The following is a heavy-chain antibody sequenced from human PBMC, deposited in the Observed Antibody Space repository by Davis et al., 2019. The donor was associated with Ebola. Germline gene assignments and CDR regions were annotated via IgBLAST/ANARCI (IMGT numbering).Heavy chain of an antibody. CDR2: ISSSSSTI. CDR1: GFTFSSYA. D-gene: IGHD2-15*01. J-gene: IGHJ4*02. Sequence: GESLKISCAASGFTFSSYAMSWVRQAPGKGLEWFSYISSSSSTIYYADSVKGRFTISREDSKNTLYLQMSSLRADDTAVYYCVRGGWDNVMVVATIPLFDYWGPGTQVTVSS. CDR3: VRGGWDNVMVVATIPLFDY. V-gene: IGHV3-48*01.